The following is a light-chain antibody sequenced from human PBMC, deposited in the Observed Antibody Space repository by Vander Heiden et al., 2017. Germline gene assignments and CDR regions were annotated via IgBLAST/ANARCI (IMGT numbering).Light chain of an antibody. CDR2: DAS. J-gene: IGKJ4*01. V-gene: IGKV1-5*01. CDR3: QQYNNYPLT. CDR1: QIISSW. Sequence: EIQMTQSPSTLSASVGDRVIVTCRASQIISSWLAWYQQKPGQAPKLLIFDASNLESGVPSRFSGSGSGTRFTLTISDLQPDDFATYYCQQYNNYPLTFGGGTKVEIK.